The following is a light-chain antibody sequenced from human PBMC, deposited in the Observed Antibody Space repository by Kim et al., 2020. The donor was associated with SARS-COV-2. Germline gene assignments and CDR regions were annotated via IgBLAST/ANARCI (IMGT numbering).Light chain of an antibody. Sequence: QSITISCTGTSSDVGGYKYVSWYQQHPGKAPKLVIYEVDNRPSGVSIRFSGSKSGNTASLTISGLQAEDEAYYYCSSYIRGSTNYVFGTGTKVTVL. V-gene: IGLV2-14*01. J-gene: IGLJ1*01. CDR1: SSDVGGYKY. CDR3: SSYIRGSTNYV. CDR2: EVD.